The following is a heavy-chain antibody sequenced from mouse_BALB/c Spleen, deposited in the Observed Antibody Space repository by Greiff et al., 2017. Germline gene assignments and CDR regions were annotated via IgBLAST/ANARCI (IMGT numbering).Heavy chain of an antibody. J-gene: IGHJ2*01. CDR3: ADGSSYVY. D-gene: IGHD1-1*01. CDR2: IDPANGNT. CDR1: GFNIKDTY. V-gene: IGHV14-3*02. Sequence: EVQLQQSGAELVKPGASVKLSCTASGFNIKDTYMHWVKQRPEQGLEWIGRIDPANGNTKYDPKFQGKATITADTSSNTVYLQLSSLTSEDTAVYYCADGSSYVYWGQGTTLTVSA.